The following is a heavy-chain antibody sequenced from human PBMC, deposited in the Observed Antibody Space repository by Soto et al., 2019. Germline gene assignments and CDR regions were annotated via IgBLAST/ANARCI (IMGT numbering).Heavy chain of an antibody. J-gene: IGHJ3*02. Sequence: SETLSLTCAVYGGSFSGYYWSWIRQPPGKGLEWIGEINHSGSTNYNPSLKSRVTISVDTSKNQSSLKLSSVTAADTAVYYCARDAARNYYDSSGYYRPDAFDIWGQGTMVTVSS. CDR3: ARDAARNYYDSSGYYRPDAFDI. CDR2: INHSGST. CDR1: GGSFSGYY. V-gene: IGHV4-34*01. D-gene: IGHD3-22*01.